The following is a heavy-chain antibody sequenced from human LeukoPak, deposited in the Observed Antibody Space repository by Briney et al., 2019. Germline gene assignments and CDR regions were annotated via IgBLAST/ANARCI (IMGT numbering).Heavy chain of an antibody. CDR1: GGSISSGGYY. CDR2: IYYSGST. CDR3: ACRYYEMYYFDY. J-gene: IGHJ4*02. Sequence: SETLSLTCTVSGGSISSGGYYWSWIRQHPGKGLEWIGYIYYSGSTYYNPSLKSRVTISVDTSKNQFSLKLSSVTAADMAVYYCACRYYEMYYFDYWGQGTLVTVSS. V-gene: IGHV4-31*03. D-gene: IGHD3-22*01.